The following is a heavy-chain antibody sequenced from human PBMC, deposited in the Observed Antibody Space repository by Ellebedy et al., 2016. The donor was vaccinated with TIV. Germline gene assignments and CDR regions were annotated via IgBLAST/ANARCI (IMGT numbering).Heavy chain of an antibody. Sequence: PGGSLRLSCAASGFTFSSYWMSWVRQAPGKGLEWVANINQDGSEKYYVDSVKGRFTISRDNAKNSLYLQMKSLRAEDTAVYYCARGSTTVTSKNWFDPWGQGTPVTVSS. CDR1: GFTFSSYW. V-gene: IGHV3-7*03. D-gene: IGHD4-17*01. J-gene: IGHJ5*02. CDR3: ARGSTTVTSKNWFDP. CDR2: INQDGSEK.